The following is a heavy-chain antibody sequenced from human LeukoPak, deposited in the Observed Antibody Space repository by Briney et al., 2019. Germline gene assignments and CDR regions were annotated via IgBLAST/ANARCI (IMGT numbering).Heavy chain of an antibody. Sequence: SETLSLTCTVSSGSISTSNYYWGWVRQPPGKGLEWIGEINHSGSTDYNPSLKSRVTISVDTSKNQFSLKLSSVTAADTAVYYCASIPHLAAAGTGGDAFDIWGQGTMVTVSS. CDR2: INHSGST. J-gene: IGHJ3*02. D-gene: IGHD6-13*01. V-gene: IGHV4-39*07. CDR3: ASIPHLAAAGTGGDAFDI. CDR1: SGSISTSNYY.